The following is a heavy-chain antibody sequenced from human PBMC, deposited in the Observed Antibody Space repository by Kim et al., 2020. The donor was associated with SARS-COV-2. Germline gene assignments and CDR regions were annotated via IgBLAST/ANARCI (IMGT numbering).Heavy chain of an antibody. V-gene: IGHV3-23*01. CDR3: VKGSSAARPYYFYY. CDR1: GFTFSSYA. J-gene: IGHJ4*02. D-gene: IGHD6-25*01. Sequence: GGSLRLSCAASGFTFSSYALSWVRQAPGKGLDWVSAISGSGGSTYYADSVQGRFTISRDNSKSTLFLLMNSLGAEDTAIYYCVKGSSAARPYYFYYWGPG. CDR2: ISGSGGST.